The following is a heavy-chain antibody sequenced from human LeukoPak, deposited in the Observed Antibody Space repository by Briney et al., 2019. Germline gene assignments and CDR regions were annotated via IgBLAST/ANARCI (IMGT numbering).Heavy chain of an antibody. Sequence: PGGSLRLSCAASEFTFSIYWMSWVRQAPGKGLEWVANINQGGSEKHYVDSVKGRFTISRDNAKNSLYLQMNNLRADDTAVYYCARENSGGSAFDYWGQGTLVTVSS. CDR3: ARENSGGSAFDY. J-gene: IGHJ4*02. V-gene: IGHV3-7*01. CDR1: EFTFSIYW. CDR2: INQGGSEK. D-gene: IGHD3-16*01.